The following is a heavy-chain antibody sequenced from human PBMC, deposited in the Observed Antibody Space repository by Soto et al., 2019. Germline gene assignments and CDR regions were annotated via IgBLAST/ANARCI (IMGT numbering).Heavy chain of an antibody. Sequence: QERLVQSGAEVRKPGSSVNVYCKVTGGTSTRYAINWVRQAPGQGLEWMGGIVPMFGTSKYAQKFQGRVTITADTSTNIAYMELRSLRSEDTAVYYCNRGSEYDFWSGYLWGQGTLVSVSS. D-gene: IGHD3-3*01. CDR1: GGTSTRYA. CDR3: NRGSEYDFWSGYL. J-gene: IGHJ4*02. V-gene: IGHV1-69*06. CDR2: IVPMFGTS.